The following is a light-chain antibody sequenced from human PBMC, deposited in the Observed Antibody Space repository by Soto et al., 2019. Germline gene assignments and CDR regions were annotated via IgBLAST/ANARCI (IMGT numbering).Light chain of an antibody. CDR1: SDDVGGYNY. J-gene: IGLJ3*02. CDR3: SSYTRSSTWV. V-gene: IGLV2-14*01. CDR2: EVS. Sequence: QAASVSGSPGQSITISCTGTSDDVGGYNYVSWYQQYPGKAPQLIIYEVSNRPSGVSNRFSGSKSVNTASLTISGLRAEDEADYYCSSYTRSSTWVFGGGTKLTVL.